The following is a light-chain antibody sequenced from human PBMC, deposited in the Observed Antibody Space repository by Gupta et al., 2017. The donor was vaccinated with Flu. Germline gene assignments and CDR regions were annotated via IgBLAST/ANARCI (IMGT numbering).Light chain of an antibody. CDR1: QSVGTY. CDR3: QHDVDSPLT. Sequence: PGTLSLSPGERATLSCRASQSVGTYLAWYQQKPGQAPRLLIYGASNRATGIPDRFSGSGSGTDFILTISRLEPEDFAVYYCQHDVDSPLTFGGGTKVQIK. CDR2: GAS. V-gene: IGKV3-20*01. J-gene: IGKJ4*01.